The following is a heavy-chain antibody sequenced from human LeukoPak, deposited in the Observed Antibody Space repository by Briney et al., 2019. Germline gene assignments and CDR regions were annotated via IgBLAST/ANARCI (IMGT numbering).Heavy chain of an antibody. CDR2: ISGSGGST. CDR3: ASQTWIQLWEY. Sequence: SGGSLRLSCAASGFTFSSYAMSWVRQAPGKGLEWVSAISGSGGSTYYADSVKGRFTISRDNSKNTLYLQMNSLRAEDTAVYYCASQTWIQLWEYWGQGTLVTVSS. D-gene: IGHD5-18*01. CDR1: GFTFSSYA. J-gene: IGHJ4*02. V-gene: IGHV3-23*01.